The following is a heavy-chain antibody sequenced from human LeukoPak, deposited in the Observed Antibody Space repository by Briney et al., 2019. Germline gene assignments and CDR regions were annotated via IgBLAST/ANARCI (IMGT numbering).Heavy chain of an antibody. J-gene: IGHJ4*02. V-gene: IGHV3-74*01. CDR1: GFTFSSYW. CDR2: IKSDGSST. Sequence: PGGSLRLSCAASGFTFSSYWMDWVRQDPGKRLVWVSRIKSDGSSTSYADSVKGRFTISRDNAKNTVYLQMNSLRAEDTAVYYCARDQLYCTGGTCYFDYWGQGTLVTVSS. D-gene: IGHD2-8*02. CDR3: ARDQLYCTGGTCYFDY.